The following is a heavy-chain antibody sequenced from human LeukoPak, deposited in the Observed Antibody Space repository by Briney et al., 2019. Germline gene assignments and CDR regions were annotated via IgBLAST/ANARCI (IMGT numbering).Heavy chain of an antibody. CDR1: GFTFSNSA. Sequence: PGGSLRLSCAASGFTFSNSAMNWVRQAPGRGLEWVSAIGGSGVTTYYADSVKGRFTISRDNSKNTLFLQMNSLRAEDTAVYYCAKDLEWNYYFDYWGQGTLVTVSS. CDR2: IGGSGVTT. V-gene: IGHV3-23*01. CDR3: AKDLEWNYYFDY. D-gene: IGHD1-7*01. J-gene: IGHJ4*02.